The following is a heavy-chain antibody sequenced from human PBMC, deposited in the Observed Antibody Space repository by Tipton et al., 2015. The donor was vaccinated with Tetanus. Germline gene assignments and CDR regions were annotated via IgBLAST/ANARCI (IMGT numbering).Heavy chain of an antibody. CDR3: ARPSTTVTPRAFDV. CDR1: GGSISSPSYY. CDR2: IYYSGSS. J-gene: IGHJ3*01. D-gene: IGHD4-17*01. Sequence: LRLSCTVSGGSISSPSYYWDWIRQPPGKGLEWIGSIYYSGSSYYNPSLESRVTISLDTSKNRFSLKLTSVTAADAAVYYCARPSTTVTPRAFDVWGQGTMVTVSS. V-gene: IGHV4-39*01.